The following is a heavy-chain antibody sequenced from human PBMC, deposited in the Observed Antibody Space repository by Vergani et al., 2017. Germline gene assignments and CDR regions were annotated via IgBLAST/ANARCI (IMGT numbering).Heavy chain of an antibody. Sequence: QVQLQESGPGLVKPSETLSLTSTVSGGSISSYYWSWIRQPPGKGLEWIGYIYYSGSTNYNPSLKSRVTISVDTSKNQFSLKLSSVTAADTAVYYCARGYYYDSSGPFDYWGQGTLVTVSS. CDR2: IYYSGST. D-gene: IGHD3-22*01. V-gene: IGHV4-59*01. CDR1: GGSISSYY. CDR3: ARGYYYDSSGPFDY. J-gene: IGHJ4*02.